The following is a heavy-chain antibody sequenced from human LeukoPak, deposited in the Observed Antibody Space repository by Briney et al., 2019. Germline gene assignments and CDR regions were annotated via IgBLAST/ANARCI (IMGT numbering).Heavy chain of an antibody. CDR2: MNPNSGNT. J-gene: IGHJ4*02. V-gene: IGHV1-8*02. Sequence: ASVKVSCKASGYTFTGYYMHWVRQAPGQGLEWMGWMNPNSGNTGYAQKFQGRVTMTRNTSISTAYMELSSLRSEDTAVYYCARAPVEEALLDYWGQGTLVTVSS. CDR1: GYTFTGYY. CDR3: ARAPVEEALLDY.